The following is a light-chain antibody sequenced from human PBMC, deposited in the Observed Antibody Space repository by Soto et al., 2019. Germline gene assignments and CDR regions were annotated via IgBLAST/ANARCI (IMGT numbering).Light chain of an antibody. J-gene: IGKJ5*01. CDR3: QQYGSRHPFT. CDR1: QSVSSSY. CDR2: GAS. Sequence: VLPQSPCTLSCPPGHRPPLSCRASQSVSSSYLAWYHQKTGQAPRILIYGASSRANGIADRCSGSGSGTEFFLTIIRMEHEDVAVSYCQQYGSRHPFTFGQGTRLEIK. V-gene: IGKV3-20*01.